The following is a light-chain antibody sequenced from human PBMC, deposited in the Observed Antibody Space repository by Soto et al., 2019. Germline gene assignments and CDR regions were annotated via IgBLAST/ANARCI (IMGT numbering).Light chain of an antibody. CDR1: QTISSW. CDR2: KAS. CDR3: QQLSRYPLT. V-gene: IGKV1-5*03. J-gene: IGKJ4*01. Sequence: DIQMTQSPSTLSGSVGDRVTITCRASQTISSWLAWYQQKPGKAPKLLIYKASTLKSGVPSRFSGSGSGTEFSLTIRALQPEDFATYYCQQLSRYPLTFGGGTRWIS.